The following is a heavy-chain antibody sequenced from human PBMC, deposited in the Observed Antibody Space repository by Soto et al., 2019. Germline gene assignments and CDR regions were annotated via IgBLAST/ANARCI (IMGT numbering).Heavy chain of an antibody. V-gene: IGHV4-4*02. CDR1: GGSITSNNC. J-gene: IGHJ4*02. CDR3: ARKDYDGLFDY. CDR2: PYHSGST. Sequence: QVQLQESGPGLVKPSGTLSLTCAVSGGSITSNNCWSWFRQPPGKGLEWIGEPYHSGSTNYNPSLKSRVTISIDKSKNQFSLNLRSVTAADTAVYYCARKDYDGLFDYWGQGTLVTVSS. D-gene: IGHD4-17*01.